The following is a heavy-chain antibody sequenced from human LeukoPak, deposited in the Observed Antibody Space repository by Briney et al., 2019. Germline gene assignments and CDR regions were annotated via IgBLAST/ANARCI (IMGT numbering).Heavy chain of an antibody. CDR1: GFTFSRNA. J-gene: IGHJ4*02. Sequence: AGGSLRLSCAASGFTFSRNAMNWARQAPGKGLEWVSFISSSSNYMSYADSVKGRFTISRDNAQNSLYLQMNSLRAEDTAVYYCARPLDSSNNYFDYWGQGTLVTVSA. D-gene: IGHD6-13*01. CDR3: ARPLDSSNNYFDY. CDR2: ISSSSNYM. V-gene: IGHV3-21*01.